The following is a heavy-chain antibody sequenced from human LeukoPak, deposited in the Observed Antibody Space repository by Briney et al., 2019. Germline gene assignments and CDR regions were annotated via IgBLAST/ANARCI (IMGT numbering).Heavy chain of an antibody. CDR3: ARSAFDYDFFDY. J-gene: IGHJ4*02. CDR1: GGSISSGGYY. Sequence: PSETLSLTCTVSGGSISSGGYYWSWIRQHPGKGLEWIGYIYYSGSTYYNLSLKSRVTISVDTSKNQFSLKLSSVTAADTAVYYCARSAFDYDFFDYWGQGTLVTVSS. D-gene: IGHD4-17*01. V-gene: IGHV4-31*03. CDR2: IYYSGST.